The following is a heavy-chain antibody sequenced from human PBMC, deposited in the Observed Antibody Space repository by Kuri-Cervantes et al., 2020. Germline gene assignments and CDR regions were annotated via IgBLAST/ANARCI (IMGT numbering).Heavy chain of an antibody. CDR2: INPSGGST. J-gene: IGHJ6*03. V-gene: IGHV1-46*01. CDR3: ARSTTPYCSSTSCRNYYYYYYMDV. D-gene: IGHD2-2*01. Sequence: ASVKVSCKASGYTFTSYYMHWVRQAPGQGLEWMGIINPSGGSTSYAQKFQGRVTMTRDTSTSTAYMELRSLRSDDTAVYYCARSTTPYCSSTSCRNYYYYYYMDVWGKGTTVTVSS. CDR1: GYTFTSYY.